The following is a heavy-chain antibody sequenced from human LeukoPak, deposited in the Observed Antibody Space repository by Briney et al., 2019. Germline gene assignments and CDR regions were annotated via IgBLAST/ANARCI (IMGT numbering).Heavy chain of an antibody. D-gene: IGHD3-10*02. CDR3: ARSMFSRSGPGAPHGKGGQPFDY. Sequence: GGSLRLSCSASAFSLNAYNMNWVRQAPGKGLEWVSSIIYTGTYIYYADSVKGRFTISRDNAQNSLYLQMNSLRAEDTAIYYCARSMFSRSGPGAPHGKGGQPFDYWGQGTLVTVSS. CDR1: AFSLNAYN. V-gene: IGHV3-21*04. J-gene: IGHJ4*02. CDR2: IIYTGTYI.